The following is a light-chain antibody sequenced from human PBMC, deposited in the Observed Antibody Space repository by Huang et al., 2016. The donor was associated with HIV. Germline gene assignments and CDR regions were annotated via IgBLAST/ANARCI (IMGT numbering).Light chain of an antibody. CDR2: GAS. Sequence: MVMTQSPATLSVSPGERVTLSCRASQSVSSNVAWYQQTPGQAPRLLIYGASTRATDIPARVSGSGSGTEFTLTISSLQSEDFAVYYCQQYNNWPPWTFGQGTKVEIK. J-gene: IGKJ1*01. CDR1: QSVSSN. V-gene: IGKV3-15*01. CDR3: QQYNNWPPWT.